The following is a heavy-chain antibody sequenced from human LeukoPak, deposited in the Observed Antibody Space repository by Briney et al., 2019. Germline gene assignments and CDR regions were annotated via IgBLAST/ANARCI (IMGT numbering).Heavy chain of an antibody. CDR1: GYTFTGYY. CDR2: INPNSGGT. D-gene: IGHD4-17*01. CDR3: ARNSYGDYANYYMDV. V-gene: IGHV1-2*02. J-gene: IGHJ6*03. Sequence: ASVKVSCKASGYTFTGYYMHWVRQARGQGLEWMGWINPNSGGTNYAQKFQGRVTMTRDTSISTAYMELSRLRSDDTAVYYCARNSYGDYANYYMDVWGKGTTVTVSS.